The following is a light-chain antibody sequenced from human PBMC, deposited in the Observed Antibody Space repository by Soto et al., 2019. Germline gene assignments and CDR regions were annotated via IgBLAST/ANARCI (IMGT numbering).Light chain of an antibody. V-gene: IGLV2-14*01. Sequence: QSALTQPASVSGSPGQSITISCTGTSSDVGGYNYVSWYQQHPGKAPKLMIYDVSNRPSGVSNRFSGSKSGNTASLTISGIQAEDEADYYCSSYTRSSTYVSGTGTKLTV. CDR1: SSDVGGYNY. J-gene: IGLJ1*01. CDR2: DVS. CDR3: SSYTRSSTYV.